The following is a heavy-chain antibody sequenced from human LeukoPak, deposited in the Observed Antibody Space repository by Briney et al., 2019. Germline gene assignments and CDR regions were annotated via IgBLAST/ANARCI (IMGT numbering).Heavy chain of an antibody. J-gene: IGHJ6*02. CDR2: IRYDGSNK. Sequence: GGSLRLSCAASGFTFSSYCMHWVRQAPGKGLEWVAFIRYDGSNKYYADSVKGRFTISRDNSKNPLCLQMNTLSAEDTAVYYCAKEVDYGDYYYYGMDVWGQGTTVTVSS. D-gene: IGHD4-17*01. CDR1: GFTFSSYC. CDR3: AKEVDYGDYYYYGMDV. V-gene: IGHV3-30*02.